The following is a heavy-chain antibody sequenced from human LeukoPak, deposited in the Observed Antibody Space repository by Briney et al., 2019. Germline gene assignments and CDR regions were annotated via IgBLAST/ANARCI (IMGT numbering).Heavy chain of an antibody. V-gene: IGHV4-38-2*02. CDR3: ARTSITMVRGVIYDYYGMDV. J-gene: IGHJ6*02. Sequence: PSETLSLTCTVSGYSVSSGYYWGWIRQPPGKGLEWIGSMYHSGDTYYNPSLKSRVTISVDTSKNQLSLKLSSVTAADTAVYYCARTSITMVRGVIYDYYGMDVWGQGTTVTVSS. CDR2: MYHSGDT. D-gene: IGHD3-10*01. CDR1: GYSVSSGYY.